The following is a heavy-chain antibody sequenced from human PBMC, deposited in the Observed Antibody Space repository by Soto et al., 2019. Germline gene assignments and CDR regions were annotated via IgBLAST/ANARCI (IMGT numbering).Heavy chain of an antibody. CDR3: ARESEDLTSNFDY. V-gene: IGHV3-21*06. J-gene: IGHJ4*02. CDR2: ISSTTNYI. CDR1: WFTFTRYS. Sequence: LIRSCAASWFTFTRYSMNWVRQAPGKGLEWVSSISSTTNYIYYGDSMKGRFTISRDNAKNSLYLEMNSLRAEDTAVYYCARESEDLTSNFDYWGQGTLVTVSS.